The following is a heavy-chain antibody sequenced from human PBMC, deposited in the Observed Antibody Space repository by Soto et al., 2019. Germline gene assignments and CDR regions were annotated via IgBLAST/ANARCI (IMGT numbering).Heavy chain of an antibody. CDR3: ARVGPEYNWNFGGYYYYYYYMDV. D-gene: IGHD1-7*01. Sequence: QVQLQESGPGLVKPSETLSLTCTVSGGSISSYYWSWIRQPPGKGLEWIGYIYYSGSTNYNPSLKSRLTISVDTSKTHYSLKLRSVTAADTAVYYCARVGPEYNWNFGGYYYYYYYMDVWGKGTTVTVSS. J-gene: IGHJ6*03. CDR2: IYYSGST. V-gene: IGHV4-59*01. CDR1: GGSISSYY.